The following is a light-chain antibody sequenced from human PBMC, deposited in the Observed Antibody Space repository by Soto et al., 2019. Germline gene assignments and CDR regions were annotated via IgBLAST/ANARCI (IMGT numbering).Light chain of an antibody. V-gene: IGLV1-47*01. CDR3: AAWDDSLSGFRV. CDR2: RNN. Sequence: QAVVTQPPSASGTPGQRVTISCSGSSSNIGSNYVYWYQQLPGTAPKLLIYRNNQRPSGVPDRFSGSKSGTSASLAISGLRSEDEADYYCAAWDDSLSGFRVFGGGTKVTVL. J-gene: IGLJ3*02. CDR1: SSNIGSNY.